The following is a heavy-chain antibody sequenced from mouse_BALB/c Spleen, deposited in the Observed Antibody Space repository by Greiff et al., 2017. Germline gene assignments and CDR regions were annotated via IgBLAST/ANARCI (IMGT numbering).Heavy chain of an antibody. CDR1: GFNIKDTY. CDR3: ARVPGSPYAMDY. D-gene: IGHD1-1*01. Sequence: VQLQQSGAELVKPGASVKLSCTASGFNIKDTYMHWVKQRPEQGLEWIGRIDPANGNTKYDPTFQGKATITADTSSNTAYLQLSSLTSEDTAVYYCARVPGSPYAMDYWGQGTSVTVSS. V-gene: IGHV14-3*02. CDR2: IDPANGNT. J-gene: IGHJ4*01.